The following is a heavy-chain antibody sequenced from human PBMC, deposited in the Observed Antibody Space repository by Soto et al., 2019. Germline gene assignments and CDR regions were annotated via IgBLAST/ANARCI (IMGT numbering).Heavy chain of an antibody. J-gene: IGHJ4*02. D-gene: IGHD1-26*01. V-gene: IGHV4-61*01. CDR1: GGSVSSGSYY. CDR2: IYYSGST. Sequence: PSETLSLTCTVSGGSVSSGSYYWSWIRQPPGKGLEWIGYIYYSGSTNYNPSLKSRVTISVDTSKNQFSLKLSSVTAADTAVYYCAREESPYYAFDYWGQGTLVTVSS. CDR3: AREESPYYAFDY.